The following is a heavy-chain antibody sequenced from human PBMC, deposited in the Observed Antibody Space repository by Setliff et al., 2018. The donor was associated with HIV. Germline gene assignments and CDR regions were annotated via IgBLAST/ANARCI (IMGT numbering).Heavy chain of an antibody. J-gene: IGHJ6*02. Sequence: LRLSCAASEFTFSVYAMSWVRQAPGKGLEWVSSISSSGTYIYYADSMKGRFTISRDKAGNSLYLQLNNVRAEDTAVYYCARDYLYYNLYNGSPVYGMDVWGQGTTVTVSS. V-gene: IGHV3-21*01. D-gene: IGHD3-3*01. CDR3: ARDYLYYNLYNGSPVYGMDV. CDR2: ISSSGTYI. CDR1: EFTFSVYA.